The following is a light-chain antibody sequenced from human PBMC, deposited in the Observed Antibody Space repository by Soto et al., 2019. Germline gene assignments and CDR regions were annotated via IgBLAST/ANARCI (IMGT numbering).Light chain of an antibody. CDR1: RSVRSDY. V-gene: IGKV3-20*01. Sequence: EIVLTQSPATLSLSPGDRATLSCRASRSVRSDYFAWYQQKPGQAPRVIIFGISTRATAIPDRFSGSGSGTDFTLTISRLEPDDFALYYCQQYGNSPLTFGGGTKVDTK. CDR3: QQYGNSPLT. J-gene: IGKJ4*01. CDR2: GIS.